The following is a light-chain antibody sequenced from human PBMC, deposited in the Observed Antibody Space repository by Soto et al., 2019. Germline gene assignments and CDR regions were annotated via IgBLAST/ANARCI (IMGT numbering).Light chain of an antibody. CDR2: AAS. V-gene: IGKV3-20*01. CDR3: HQYVGTPPLYT. J-gene: IGKJ2*01. CDR1: QSVSSRS. Sequence: EIVLTQSPGTLSLSPGERATLSCRASQSVSSRSLAWYQQKPGQAPRLLIYAASNRASGIPGRFSGSGSGTDFTLTIISLEPEDFSAYYCHQYVGTPPLYTFGQGTKLDIK.